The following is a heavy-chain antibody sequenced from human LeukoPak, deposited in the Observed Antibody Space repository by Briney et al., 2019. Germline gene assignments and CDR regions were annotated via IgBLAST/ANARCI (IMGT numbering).Heavy chain of an antibody. CDR3: VRDRVGPDY. CDR1: GFTFSSAW. CDR2: ITDDGTT. D-gene: IGHD1-26*01. J-gene: IGHJ4*02. Sequence: GGSLRLSCGASGFTFSSAWMHWVRQAPGTGLVWVSRITDDGTTTYADSVKGRFTISRDNAKNTLYPQMNSLRAEDTAVYYCVRDRVGPDYWGQGTLVTVSS. V-gene: IGHV3-74*03.